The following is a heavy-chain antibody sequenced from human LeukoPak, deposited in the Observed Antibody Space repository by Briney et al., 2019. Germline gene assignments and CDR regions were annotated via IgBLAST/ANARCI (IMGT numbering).Heavy chain of an antibody. J-gene: IGHJ4*02. V-gene: IGHV3-15*01. CDR2: IKSKTDGGTT. CDR1: GFTFSNAW. Sequence: KAGGSLRLSCAASGFTFSNAWMNWVRQAPGKGLEWVGRIKSKTDGGTTDYAAPVKGRFTISRDDSKTTLYLQMNSLKTEDTAVYYCTTRYCCGGRCDYWGQGTLVTVSS. D-gene: IGHD2-15*01. CDR3: TTRYCCGGRCDY.